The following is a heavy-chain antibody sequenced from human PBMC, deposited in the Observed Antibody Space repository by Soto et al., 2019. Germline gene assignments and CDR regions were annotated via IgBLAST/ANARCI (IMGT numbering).Heavy chain of an antibody. CDR2: IYYSGST. D-gene: IGHD1-26*01. Sequence: SETLSLTCTVSGGSIGSYYWSWVGQPPGKGLEWIGYIYYSGSTYYNPSLKSRVTISVDTSKNQFSLKLSSVTAADTAVYYCARRLRWSYRTERCSFDYRGQGTLVTVAS. V-gene: IGHV4-59*08. CDR1: GGSIGSYY. J-gene: IGHJ4*02. CDR3: ARRLRWSYRTERCSFDY.